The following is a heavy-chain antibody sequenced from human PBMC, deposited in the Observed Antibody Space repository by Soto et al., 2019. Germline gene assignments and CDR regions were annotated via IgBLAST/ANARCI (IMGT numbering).Heavy chain of an antibody. CDR3: ARAPIVLMVYAIPGYYYYYMDV. V-gene: IGHV4-31*03. CDR1: GGSISSGGYY. J-gene: IGHJ6*03. CDR2: IYYSGST. D-gene: IGHD2-8*01. Sequence: QVQLQESGPGLVKPSQTLSLTCTVSGGSISSGGYYWSWIRRHPGKGLEWIGYIYYSGSTYYNPSLQSRVTISVDTSKNQFSLKLSSVTAADTAVYYCARAPIVLMVYAIPGYYYYYMDVWGKGTTVTVSS.